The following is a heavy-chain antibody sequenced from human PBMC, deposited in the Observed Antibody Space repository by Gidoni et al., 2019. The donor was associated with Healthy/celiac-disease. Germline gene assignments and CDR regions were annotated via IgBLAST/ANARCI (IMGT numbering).Heavy chain of an antibody. CDR2: IIPIFGTA. J-gene: IGHJ4*02. CDR3: ARDSSFYCSGGSCYCCYFDY. Sequence: QVQREQSGAEGKKTGSAVKVSWKASGGNFSSYAISWVRQAPGQGLEWMGGIIPIFGTATYAPKFQGRVTLPADESTRTAYMELISLRSEDTAVYYCARDSSFYCSGGSCYCCYFDYWGQGTLVTVSS. D-gene: IGHD2-15*01. CDR1: GGNFSSYA. V-gene: IGHV1-69*01.